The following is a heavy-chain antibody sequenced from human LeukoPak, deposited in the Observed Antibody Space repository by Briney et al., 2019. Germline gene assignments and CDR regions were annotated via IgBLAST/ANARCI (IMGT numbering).Heavy chain of an antibody. D-gene: IGHD1-26*01. CDR3: AKLGGAPRFLVGAPLGGKGDDY. V-gene: IGHV3-23*01. CDR1: GFTFSSYA. J-gene: IGHJ4*02. CDR2: ISGSGGST. Sequence: PGGSLRLSCAASGFTFSSYAMSWVRQAPGKGLEWVSGISGSGGSTYYADSVKGGFTISRDNSKNTLYLQMNSLRAEDTAVYYCAKLGGAPRFLVGAPLGGKGDDYWGQGTLVTASS.